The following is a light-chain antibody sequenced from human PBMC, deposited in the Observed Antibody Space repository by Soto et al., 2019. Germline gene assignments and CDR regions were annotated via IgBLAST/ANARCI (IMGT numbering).Light chain of an antibody. CDR3: QQRNDWLT. CDR2: DAS. V-gene: IGKV3-11*01. CDR1: QNVSSN. Sequence: EIVLTQSPATLSLSPGERATLSCRASQNVSSNNLAWYQQKPGQAPRLLIYDASNRAPGIPARFSGSGSGTDFTLTISSLEPEDFAVYYCQQRNDWLTFGGGTKWRSN. J-gene: IGKJ4*01.